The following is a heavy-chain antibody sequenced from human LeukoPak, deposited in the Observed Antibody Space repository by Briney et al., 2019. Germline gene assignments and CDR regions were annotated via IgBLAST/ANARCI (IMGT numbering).Heavy chain of an antibody. Sequence: PSETLSLTCTASGGSISSYYWSWLRQPPGKGLEWIGYIYYSGSTNYNPSLKSRVTISVDTSKNQFSLKLSSVTAADTAVYYCARGSPYGDYVDYWGQGTLVTVSS. CDR2: IYYSGST. V-gene: IGHV4-59*01. CDR1: GGSISSYY. D-gene: IGHD4-17*01. J-gene: IGHJ4*02. CDR3: ARGSPYGDYVDY.